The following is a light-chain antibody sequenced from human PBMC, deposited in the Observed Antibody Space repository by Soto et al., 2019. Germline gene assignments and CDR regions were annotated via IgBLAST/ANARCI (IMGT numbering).Light chain of an antibody. CDR3: GTWDSSLGAVL. CDR1: RSNIGKNY. CDR2: DNN. V-gene: IGLV1-51*01. Sequence: QSVLMQPPLVSAAPGQKVAISCSGSRSNIGKNYVSWYQQLPGTAPKHLIYDNNKRPSGIPDRFSGSKSGTSATLVIARLQTGDEAEYYCGTWDSSLGAVLFGGGTKLTVL. J-gene: IGLJ2*01.